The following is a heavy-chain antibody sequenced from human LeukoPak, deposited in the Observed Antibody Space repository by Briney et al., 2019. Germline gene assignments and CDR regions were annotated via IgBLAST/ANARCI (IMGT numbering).Heavy chain of an antibody. CDR2: INAGNGNT. Sequence: ASVKVSCKASGYTFTSYGISWVRQAPGQGLEWMGWINAGNGNTKYSQKFQGRVTITRDTSASTAYMELSSLRSEDTAVYYCARDGDGILFDYWGQGTLVTVSS. CDR3: ARDGDGILFDY. V-gene: IGHV1-3*01. CDR1: GYTFTSYG. D-gene: IGHD2-21*01. J-gene: IGHJ4*02.